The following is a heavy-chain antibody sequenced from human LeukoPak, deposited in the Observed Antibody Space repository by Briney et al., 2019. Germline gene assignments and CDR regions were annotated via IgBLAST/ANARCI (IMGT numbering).Heavy chain of an antibody. Sequence: PSETLSLTCTVSGGSISSGSYCWSWIRQPAGKGLEWIGRIYTSGSTNYNPSLKSRVTISVDMSKNQFSLKLSSVTAADTAVYYCARVGPDTAMVTPRFYYYMDVWGKGTTVTVSS. D-gene: IGHD5-18*01. J-gene: IGHJ6*03. V-gene: IGHV4-61*02. CDR3: ARVGPDTAMVTPRFYYYMDV. CDR2: IYTSGST. CDR1: GGSISSGSYC.